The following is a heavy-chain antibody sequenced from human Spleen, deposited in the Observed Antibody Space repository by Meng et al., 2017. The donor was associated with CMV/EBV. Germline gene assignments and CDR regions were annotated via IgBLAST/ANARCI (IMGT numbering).Heavy chain of an antibody. CDR2: INYSGST. CDR1: SVSSGSYY. J-gene: IGHJ5*02. D-gene: IGHD2-2*01. V-gene: IGHV4-61*01. CDR3: ARDDHYSNAKRGSRFDP. Sequence: SVSSGSYYWSWIRQPPGKGLEWIGYINYSGSTNYNPSLKSRVTISVDTSKNQFSLKLRSVTAADTAVYYCARDDHYSNAKRGSRFDPWGQGTLVTVSS.